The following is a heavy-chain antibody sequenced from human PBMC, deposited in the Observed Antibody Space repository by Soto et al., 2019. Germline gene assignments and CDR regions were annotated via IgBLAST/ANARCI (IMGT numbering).Heavy chain of an antibody. D-gene: IGHD4-17*01. CDR3: ARDVASYDYGDFYGMDV. J-gene: IGHJ6*02. CDR2: IRSKAYGGTT. Sequence: GGSPRLSCTASGFTFGDYTMAWFRQAPGGGLEWVSFIRSKAYGGTTEYAASVKGRFTISRDDSKSIAYLQMNRLQSEDTAVYYCARDVASYDYGDFYGMDVWGQGTTVTVSS. V-gene: IGHV3-49*03. CDR1: GFTFGDYT.